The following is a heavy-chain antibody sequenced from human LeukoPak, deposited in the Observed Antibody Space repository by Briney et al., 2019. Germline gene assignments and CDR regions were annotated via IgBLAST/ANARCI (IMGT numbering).Heavy chain of an antibody. CDR3: AGGSSSWYGAFDI. CDR1: GFTFSSYS. CDR2: ISSSSSTI. V-gene: IGHV3-48*04. Sequence: PGGSLRLSCAASGFTFSSYSMNWVRQAPGKGLEWVSYISSSSSTIYCADSVKGRFTISRDNAKNSLYLQMNSLRAEDTAVYYCAGGSSSWYGAFDIWGQGKMVTVSS. J-gene: IGHJ3*02. D-gene: IGHD6-13*01.